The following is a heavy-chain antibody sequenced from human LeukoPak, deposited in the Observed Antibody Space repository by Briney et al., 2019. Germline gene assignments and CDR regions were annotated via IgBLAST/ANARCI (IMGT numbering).Heavy chain of an antibody. CDR3: SVSLIS. J-gene: IGHJ5*02. CDR2: VKQDGSDK. D-gene: IGHD1-26*01. V-gene: IGHV3-7*01. CDR1: GFTFSSYW. Sequence: PGGSLRLSCAASGFTFSSYWMDWVRQAPGKGLEWVANVKQDGSDKYYVDSVKGRFTISRDNAKNSVFLQMNSLRAEDTAVYYCSVSLISWGQGTLVTVSS.